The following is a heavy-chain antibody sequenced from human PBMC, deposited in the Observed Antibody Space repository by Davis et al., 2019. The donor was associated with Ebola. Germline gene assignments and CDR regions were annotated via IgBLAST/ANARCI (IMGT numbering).Heavy chain of an antibody. D-gene: IGHD1-26*01. CDR2: IKQDGSEK. Sequence: PGGSLRLSCAASGFTFSSYWMSWVRQAPGKGLEWVANIKQDGSEKYYVDSVKGRFTISRDNAKNSLYLQMNSLRAEDTAVYYCARVHSGSYYAPKSDYWGQGTLVTVSS. CDR1: GFTFSSYW. V-gene: IGHV3-7*01. CDR3: ARVHSGSYYAPKSDY. J-gene: IGHJ4*02.